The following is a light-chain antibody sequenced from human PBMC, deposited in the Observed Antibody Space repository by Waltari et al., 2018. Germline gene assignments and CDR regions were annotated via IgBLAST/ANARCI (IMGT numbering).Light chain of an antibody. CDR2: GAS. J-gene: IGKJ4*01. V-gene: IGKV3-20*01. CDR3: QQYDGIVLT. CDR1: QTVTSIS. Sequence: EIVLTQSPGTLSLSPGERATLSCRASQTVTSISLSWYQQKPGQAPRLLSYGASTRATGIPDRFSGSGSGTDFTLTISRLEPEDFAVYYCQQYDGIVLTFGGGTKAEI.